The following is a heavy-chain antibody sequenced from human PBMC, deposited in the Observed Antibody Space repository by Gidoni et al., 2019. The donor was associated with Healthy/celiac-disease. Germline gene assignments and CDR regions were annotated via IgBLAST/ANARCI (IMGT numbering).Heavy chain of an antibody. CDR2: INHSGST. V-gene: IGHV4-34*01. CDR1: GWSFSGYY. J-gene: IGHJ5*02. D-gene: IGHD3-10*01. Sequence: QVQLQQWGAGLLKPSATLSLTCAVYGWSFSGYYWSWIRQPPGKGLEWIGEINHSGSTNYNPSLKSRVTISVDTSKNQFSLKLSSVTAADTAVYYCARVSGELGSGSYTGWFDPWGQGTLVTVSS. CDR3: ARVSGELGSGSYTGWFDP.